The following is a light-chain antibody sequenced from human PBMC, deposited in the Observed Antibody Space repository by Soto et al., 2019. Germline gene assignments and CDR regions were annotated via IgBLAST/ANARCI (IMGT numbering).Light chain of an antibody. Sequence: QSALTQPASVSGSPGQSITISCTGASNDIGAYNYVSWYQQHPGKAPKLMIYDVNARPSGVSIRFSGSKSGNTASLTISGLQPEDEADYYCSSCTTSTTHVVFGGGTKVTVL. CDR2: DVN. CDR3: SSCTTSTTHVV. CDR1: SNDIGAYNY. V-gene: IGLV2-14*03. J-gene: IGLJ2*01.